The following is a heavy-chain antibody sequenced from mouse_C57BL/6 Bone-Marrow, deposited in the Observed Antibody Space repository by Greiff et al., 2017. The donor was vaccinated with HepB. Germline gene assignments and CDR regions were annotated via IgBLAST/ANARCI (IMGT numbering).Heavy chain of an antibody. CDR1: GYAFTNYL. Sequence: QVQLQQSGAELVRPGPSVKVSCKASGYAFTNYLIEWVKQRPGQGLEWIGVINPGSGGTNYNEKFKGKATLTADKSSSTAYMQLSSLTSEDSAVYFCARSWSSALYAMDYWGQGTSVTVSS. J-gene: IGHJ4*01. CDR3: ARSWSSALYAMDY. CDR2: INPGSGGT. D-gene: IGHD3-2*02. V-gene: IGHV1-54*01.